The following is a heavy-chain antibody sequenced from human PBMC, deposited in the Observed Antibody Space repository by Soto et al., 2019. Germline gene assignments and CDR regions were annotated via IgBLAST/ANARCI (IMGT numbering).Heavy chain of an antibody. J-gene: IGHJ4*02. Sequence: QVQLVQSGAEVKKPGASVKVSCKASGYTFTSYNINWVRQATGQGLEWMGWMNPDSGNTGFAQKFQGRVAMTRSTSTSTAYMELSSLNSDDTAVYFCAREDFYGSGSYSYWGQGTLATVSS. V-gene: IGHV1-8*01. CDR2: MNPDSGNT. D-gene: IGHD3-10*01. CDR3: AREDFYGSGSYSY. CDR1: GYTFTSYN.